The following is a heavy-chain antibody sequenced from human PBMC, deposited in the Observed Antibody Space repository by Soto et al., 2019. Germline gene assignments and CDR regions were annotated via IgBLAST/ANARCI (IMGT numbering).Heavy chain of an antibody. J-gene: IGHJ6*02. D-gene: IGHD2-2*01. CDR3: ARGYGSTTYFYGMNV. CDR1: KFTFSIYG. Sequence: QVQLVESGGGVFQPGRSLRLSCAASKFTFSIYGMHWVRQAPGKGLEWVAVIRYDGSNKYYADSVKGRFTISRDNSKNTLYLQMNSLRAEDTAVYYCARGYGSTTYFYGMNVWGQGTTVTVSS. CDR2: IRYDGSNK. V-gene: IGHV3-33*01.